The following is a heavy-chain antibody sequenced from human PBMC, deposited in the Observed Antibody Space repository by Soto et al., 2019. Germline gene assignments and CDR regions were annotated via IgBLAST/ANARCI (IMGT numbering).Heavy chain of an antibody. CDR1: GFTFSSYA. V-gene: IGHV3-23*01. Sequence: GGSLRLSCAASGFTFSSYAMSWVRQAPGKGLEWVSAISGSGGSPYYADSVKGRFTNSRDNSKNTLYLQMNSLRAEDTAVYYCANNLGYCSGGSCLFFDYWGQGTLVTVSS. CDR2: ISGSGGSP. J-gene: IGHJ4*02. D-gene: IGHD2-15*01. CDR3: ANNLGYCSGGSCLFFDY.